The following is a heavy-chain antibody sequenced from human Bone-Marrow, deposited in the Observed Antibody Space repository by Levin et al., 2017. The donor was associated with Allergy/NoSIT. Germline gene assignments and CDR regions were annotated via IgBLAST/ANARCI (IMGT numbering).Heavy chain of an antibody. CDR3: ARRIAARRQFGQYYYYYYMDV. V-gene: IGHV4-59*01. CDR1: GGSISSYY. CDR2: IYYSGST. J-gene: IGHJ6*03. D-gene: IGHD6-6*01. Sequence: PSETLSLTCTVSGGSISSYYWSWIRQPPGKGLEWIGYIYYSGSTNYNPSLKSRVTISVDTSKNQFSLKLSSVTAADTAVYYCARRIAARRQFGQYYYYYYMDVWGKGTTVTVSS.